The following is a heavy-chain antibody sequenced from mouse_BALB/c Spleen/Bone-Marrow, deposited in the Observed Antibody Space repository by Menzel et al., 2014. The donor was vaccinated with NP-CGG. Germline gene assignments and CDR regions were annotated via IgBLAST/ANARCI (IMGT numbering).Heavy chain of an antibody. J-gene: IGHJ2*01. Sequence: EVQLQQSGPELVKPRASVKISCKASGYTFTDYNMHWVKQSPGKSLEWIEYIYPYNGGTGYNQKFKSKATLTVDNSSSTAYMELRSLTSEDSAVYYCARLGRDYWGQGTTLTVSS. CDR1: GYTFTDYN. CDR2: IYPYNGGT. CDR3: ARLGRDY. D-gene: IGHD4-1*01. V-gene: IGHV1S29*02.